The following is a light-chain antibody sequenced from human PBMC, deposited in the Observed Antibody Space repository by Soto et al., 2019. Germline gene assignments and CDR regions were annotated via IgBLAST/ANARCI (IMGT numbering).Light chain of an antibody. V-gene: IGLV2-14*01. CDR2: DVS. J-gene: IGLJ3*02. Sequence: QSALTQPASMSRSPGQSITISCTGTSSDVGTYNYVSWYQHRPGKAPKLMIYDVSYRPSGVSNRFSGSKSANTASLTISGLQAEDEADYYCSSSTTSNTQVFGGGTKLTVL. CDR1: SSDVGTYNY. CDR3: SSSTTSNTQV.